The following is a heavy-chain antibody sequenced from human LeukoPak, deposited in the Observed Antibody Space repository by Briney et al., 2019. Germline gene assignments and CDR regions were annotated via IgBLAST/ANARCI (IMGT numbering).Heavy chain of an antibody. CDR3: ARWGSGGLTLDC. V-gene: IGHV3-33*01. Sequence: GGSLRLSCVASGFTFSSYGMHWVRQAPGKGLEWVAVIWNDATEKYYGDSVKGRFTISKDNSRNTLNLQIDSLRVEDTAVYYCARWGSGGLTLDCWGQGTLVTVSS. D-gene: IGHD3-10*01. CDR1: GFTFSSYG. J-gene: IGHJ4*02. CDR2: IWNDATEK.